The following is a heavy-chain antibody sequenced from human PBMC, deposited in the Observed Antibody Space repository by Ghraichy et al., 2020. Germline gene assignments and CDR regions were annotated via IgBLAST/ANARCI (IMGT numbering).Heavy chain of an antibody. V-gene: IGHV1-18*04. D-gene: IGHD3-10*01. CDR2: ISGYAFKT. J-gene: IGHJ3*02. Sequence: ASVKVSCKASGYTFTNYGVSWVRQAPGLGLEWMGWISGYAFKTNYVQKLRGRVTMTIDTSTNTVYMELRSLTSDDTALYYCARDYYCASGRCNDVFDIWGQGTMVTVSS. CDR3: ARDYYCASGRCNDVFDI. CDR1: GYTFTNYG.